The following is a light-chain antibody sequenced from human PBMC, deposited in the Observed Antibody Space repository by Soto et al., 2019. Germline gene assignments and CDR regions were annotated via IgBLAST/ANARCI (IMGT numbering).Light chain of an antibody. CDR1: QSINSW. Sequence: DIQMTQSPSTLSASVGERVNMTFRACQSINSWLAWYQQKPGKAPKLLIYKASSLERGVPSRFSGSGSGTEFTLTISSLQPDDFATSYCQQYHSYPYTFGQGTKLEIK. CDR2: KAS. CDR3: QQYHSYPYT. J-gene: IGKJ2*01. V-gene: IGKV1-5*03.